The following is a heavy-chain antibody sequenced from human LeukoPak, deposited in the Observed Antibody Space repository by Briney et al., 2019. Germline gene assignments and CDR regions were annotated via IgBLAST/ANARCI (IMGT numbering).Heavy chain of an antibody. V-gene: IGHV3-30-3*01. CDR1: GFTFSSYA. J-gene: IGHJ4*02. CDR3: AGDHRGVRDYFDY. D-gene: IGHD3-10*01. CDR2: VSYDGSNK. Sequence: GRSLRLSCAASGFTFSSYAMHWVRQAPGKGLEWVAVVSYDGSNKYYADSVKGRFTISRDNSKNTLYLQMNSLRAEDTAVYYCAGDHRGVRDYFDYWGEGTLVTVSS.